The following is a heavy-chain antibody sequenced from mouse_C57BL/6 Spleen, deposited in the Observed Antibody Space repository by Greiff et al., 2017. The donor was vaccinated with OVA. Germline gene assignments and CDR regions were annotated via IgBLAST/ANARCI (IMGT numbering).Heavy chain of an antibody. CDR2: IHPNSGST. CDR3: AREERDYYGSSPYYAMDY. V-gene: IGHV1-64*01. Sequence: QVQLQQPGAELVKPGASVKLSCKASGYTFTSYWMHWVKQRPGQGLEWIGMIHPNSGSTNYNEKFKSKATLTVDKSSSTAYMQLSSLTSEDSAVYYCAREERDYYGSSPYYAMDYWGQGTSVTVSS. CDR1: GYTFTSYW. J-gene: IGHJ4*01. D-gene: IGHD1-1*01.